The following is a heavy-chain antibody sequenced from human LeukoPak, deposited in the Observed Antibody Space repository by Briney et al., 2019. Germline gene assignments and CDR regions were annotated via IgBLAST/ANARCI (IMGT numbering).Heavy chain of an antibody. CDR2: TKQDGSEK. Sequence: GGSLRLSCAASGFAFSSYWMSWVRQAPGKGLEWVANTKQDGSEKYHVDSVKGRFTISRDNAKNSLYLQMNSLRAEDTAVYYCARDSYGYCSSTSCFNNYMDVWGKGTTVTVSS. D-gene: IGHD2-2*01. J-gene: IGHJ6*03. CDR3: ARDSYGYCSSTSCFNNYMDV. V-gene: IGHV3-7*01. CDR1: GFAFSSYW.